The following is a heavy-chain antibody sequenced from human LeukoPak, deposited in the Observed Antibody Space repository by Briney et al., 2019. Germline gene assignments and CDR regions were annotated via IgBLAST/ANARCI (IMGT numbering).Heavy chain of an antibody. CDR3: AKDPWRAWGYFDY. CDR1: GFTFSSYG. CDR2: IRYEGSNK. D-gene: IGHD1-1*01. Sequence: GGSLRLSCAASGFTFSSYGMHWVRQAPGKGLEWVAFIRYEGSNKYYADSVKGRFTISRDNSKNTLYLQMNSLRAEDTAVYYCAKDPWRAWGYFDYWGQGTLVTVSS. V-gene: IGHV3-30*02. J-gene: IGHJ4*02.